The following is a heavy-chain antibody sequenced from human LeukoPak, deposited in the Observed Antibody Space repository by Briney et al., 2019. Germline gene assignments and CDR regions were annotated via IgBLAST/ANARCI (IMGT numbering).Heavy chain of an antibody. J-gene: IGHJ5*02. CDR2: IYCSGSN. D-gene: IGHD2-8*01. CDR1: GGSISSGGYY. V-gene: IGHV4-31*03. CDR3: ARGKWNWFDP. Sequence: SETLSLTCSVSGGSISSGGYYWSWIRQYPGKGLEWIAYIYCSGSNYYNPSLKSRVTISVDTSKNQFSLKLSSVTAADTAVYYCARGKWNWFDPWGQGTLVTVSS.